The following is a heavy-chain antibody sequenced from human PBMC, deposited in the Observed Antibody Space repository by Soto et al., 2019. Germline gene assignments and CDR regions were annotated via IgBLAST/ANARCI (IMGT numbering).Heavy chain of an antibody. CDR3: AKSQSSGPGGWFDA. D-gene: IGHD6-6*01. CDR1: GFTFKNYA. J-gene: IGHJ5*02. CDR2: MSISGSTSDT. V-gene: IGHV3-23*01. Sequence: EVQLLESGGGLVQSGGSLRLSCIASGFTFKNYAMTWVRQAPGKGLEWVSGMSISGSTSDTYYADSAKGRFTISRDNLKNTLYLQMNSLRVEDTAMYFCAKSQSSGPGGWFDAWGQGAPVTVSS.